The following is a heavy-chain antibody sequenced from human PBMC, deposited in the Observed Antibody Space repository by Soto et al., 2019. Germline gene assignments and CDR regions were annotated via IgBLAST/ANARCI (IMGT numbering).Heavy chain of an antibody. Sequence: EVQLLESGGGLVQPGGSLRLSCAASGFTFSSYAMSWVRHAPGKGLEWVSTISGSGTGTYYAYSVTGRFTISRDNSKNTLYLQMNSLRAEDTAVYYCAKRGRGAVAFDYWGQGTLVTVSS. CDR2: ISGSGTGT. CDR1: GFTFSSYA. D-gene: IGHD6-19*01. V-gene: IGHV3-23*01. CDR3: AKRGRGAVAFDY. J-gene: IGHJ4*02.